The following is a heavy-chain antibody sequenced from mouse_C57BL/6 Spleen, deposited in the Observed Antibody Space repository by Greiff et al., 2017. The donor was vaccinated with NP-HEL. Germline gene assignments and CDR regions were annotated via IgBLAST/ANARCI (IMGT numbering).Heavy chain of an antibody. V-gene: IGHV1-69*01. CDR1: GYTFTSYW. J-gene: IGHJ3*01. Sequence: QVQLHQPGAELVMPGASVKLSCKASGYTFTSYWMHWVKQRPGQGLEWIGEIDPSDSYTNYNQKFKGKSTLTVDKSSSTAYMQLSSLTSEDSAVYYCARNYGSSFFAYWGQGTLVTVSA. CDR2: IDPSDSYT. CDR3: ARNYGSSFFAY. D-gene: IGHD1-1*01.